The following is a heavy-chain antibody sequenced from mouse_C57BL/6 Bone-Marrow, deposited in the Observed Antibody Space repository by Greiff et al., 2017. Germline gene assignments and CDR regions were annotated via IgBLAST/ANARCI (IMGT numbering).Heavy chain of an antibody. CDR2: INPSSGYT. CDR1: GYTFTSYT. D-gene: IGHD1-1*01. CDR3: ARFTTVVARGFAY. V-gene: IGHV1-4*01. J-gene: IGHJ3*01. Sequence: VQVVESGAELARPGASVKMSCKASGYTFTSYTMHWVKQRPGQGLEWIGYINPSSGYTKYNQKFKDKATLTADKSSSTAYMQLSSLTSEDSAVYYCARFTTVVARGFAYWGQGTLVTVSA.